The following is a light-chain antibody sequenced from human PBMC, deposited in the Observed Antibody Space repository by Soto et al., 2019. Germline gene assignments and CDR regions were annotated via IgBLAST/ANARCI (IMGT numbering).Light chain of an antibody. CDR1: QSISTW. CDR3: QQYKTFST. J-gene: IGKJ1*01. V-gene: IGKV1-5*01. CDR2: GAS. Sequence: SQSPLTLSASVGDRVTITCRANQSISTWLAWSQQRPGKAPQLLIFGASTLQSRVPPRFSGSGSGTEFTLTISTLQPDDCASSYCQQYKTFSTFGQGTKVDIK.